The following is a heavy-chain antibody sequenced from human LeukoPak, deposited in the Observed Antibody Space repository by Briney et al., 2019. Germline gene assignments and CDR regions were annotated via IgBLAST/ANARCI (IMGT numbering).Heavy chain of an antibody. CDR1: GGSISSSSYY. CDR2: IYYSGST. CDR3: ARQGGLVGATFDY. J-gene: IGHJ4*02. D-gene: IGHD1-26*01. Sequence: SETLSLTCTVSGGSISSSSYYWGWIRQPPGKGLEWIGSIYYSGSTYYNPSLKSRVTISVDTSKNQFSLKLSSVTAADTAVYYCARQGGLVGATFDYWGQGTLVTVSS. V-gene: IGHV4-39*01.